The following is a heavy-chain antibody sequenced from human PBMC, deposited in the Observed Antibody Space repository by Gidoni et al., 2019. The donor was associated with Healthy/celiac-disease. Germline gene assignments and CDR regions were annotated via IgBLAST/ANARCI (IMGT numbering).Heavy chain of an antibody. CDR3: TTEYPTVTSRGFFDY. J-gene: IGHJ4*02. Sequence: EVQLVESGGGWVKPGRSLRLSCAASGFTFSNAWMSWVRQAPGKGLEWVGRIKSKTDGGTTDYAAPVKGRFTISRDDSKNTLYLQMNSLKTEDTAVYYCTTEYPTVTSRGFFDYWGQGTLVTVSS. CDR1: GFTFSNAW. V-gene: IGHV3-15*01. CDR2: IKSKTDGGTT. D-gene: IGHD4-17*01.